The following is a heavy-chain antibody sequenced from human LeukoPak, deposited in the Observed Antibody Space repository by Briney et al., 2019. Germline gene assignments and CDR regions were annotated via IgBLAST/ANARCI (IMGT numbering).Heavy chain of an antibody. Sequence: SVKVSCKASGGTFSSYAISWVRQAPGQGLEWMGGIVPIFGTANYAQKFQGRVTITADESTSTAYMELSSLRSEDTAVYYCARGIIAAEPTRFDYWGQGTLVTVSS. CDR1: GGTFSSYA. D-gene: IGHD6-13*01. CDR3: ARGIIAAEPTRFDY. CDR2: IVPIFGTA. V-gene: IGHV1-69*13. J-gene: IGHJ4*02.